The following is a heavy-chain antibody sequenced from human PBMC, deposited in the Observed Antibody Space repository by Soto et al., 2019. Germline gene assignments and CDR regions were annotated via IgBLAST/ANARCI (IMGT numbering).Heavy chain of an antibody. CDR3: ARDGYYDILTGRLYGMDV. Sequence: SETLSLTCSVSGGTISSTNTYHWGWIRQSPGKGLEWIANIHYLRNVFYNPSLKSRVTLSVDTSRNQFSLKLSSVTAADTAVYYCARDGYYDILTGRLYGMDVWGQGTTVTVSS. CDR2: IHYLRNV. J-gene: IGHJ6*02. CDR1: GGTISSTNTYH. D-gene: IGHD3-9*01. V-gene: IGHV4-39*07.